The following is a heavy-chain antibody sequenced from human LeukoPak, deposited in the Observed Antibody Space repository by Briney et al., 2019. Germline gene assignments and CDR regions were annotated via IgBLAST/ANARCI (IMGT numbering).Heavy chain of an antibody. D-gene: IGHD3-10*01. CDR3: ASDYYGSGSFSYFDY. Sequence: SETLSLTCAASGVSFSGYYWSWIRQSPGKGLEWIGDIHHSGTTNYNPSLKSQVTISIDTSKDQFSLKLSSVTAADTAVYYCASDYYGSGSFSYFDYWGQGTLVTVSS. V-gene: IGHV4-34*01. CDR2: IHHSGTT. J-gene: IGHJ4*02. CDR1: GVSFSGYY.